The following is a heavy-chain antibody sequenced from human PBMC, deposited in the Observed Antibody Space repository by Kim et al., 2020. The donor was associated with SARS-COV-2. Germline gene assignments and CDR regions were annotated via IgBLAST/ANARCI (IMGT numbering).Heavy chain of an antibody. V-gene: IGHV1-24*01. CDR3: ATGIVVVPAAIGDY. D-gene: IGHD2-2*01. J-gene: IGHJ4*02. Sequence: AQKFQGRVTMTEDTSTDTAYMELSSLRSEDTAVYYCATGIVVVPAAIGDYWGQGTLVTVSS.